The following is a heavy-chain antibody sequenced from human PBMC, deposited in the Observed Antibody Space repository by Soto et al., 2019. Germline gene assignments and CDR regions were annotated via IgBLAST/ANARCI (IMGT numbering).Heavy chain of an antibody. CDR3: ARQWGGDY. D-gene: IGHD3-16*01. Sequence: SETLSLTCTVYGGSIGRHYWSWIRQPPGEGLEWIGRASYSGSPSYNPSLKSRVTISIDTSKNQFSLKLTSVTAADTAVYYCARQWGGDYWGQGILVTVS. CDR2: ASYSGSP. CDR1: GGSIGRHY. V-gene: IGHV4-59*08. J-gene: IGHJ4*02.